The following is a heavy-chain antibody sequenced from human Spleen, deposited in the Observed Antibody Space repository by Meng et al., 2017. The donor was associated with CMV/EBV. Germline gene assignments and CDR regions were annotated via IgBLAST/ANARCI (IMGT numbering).Heavy chain of an antibody. CDR1: GFTFSSYS. Sequence: LACAAAGFTFSSYSMNWVRQAPGKGLAWVSRINSDGSSDTYADSVRGRFTVSRDNAKNTLFLQMNSLRSEDTAVYYCVRDQYTYFDNWGQGTLVTVSS. D-gene: IGHD5-18*01. J-gene: IGHJ4*02. CDR3: VRDQYTYFDN. CDR2: INSDGSSD. V-gene: IGHV3-74*03.